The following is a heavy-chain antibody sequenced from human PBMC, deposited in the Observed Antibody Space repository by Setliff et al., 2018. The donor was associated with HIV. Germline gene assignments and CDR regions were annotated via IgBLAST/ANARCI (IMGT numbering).Heavy chain of an antibody. CDR1: GYPFTSYG. J-gene: IGHJ4*02. CDR2: IIPIFGTT. V-gene: IGHV1-69*06. CDR3: ARAYYDSVWGSHRYRFYYFDY. Sequence: GASVKVSCKASGYPFTSYGLCWVRRAPGQGPEWMGAIIPIFGTTKYAQRFQGRVTMTRDTSTSSVYMELRSLRSEDTAVYYCARAYYDSVWGSHRYRFYYFDYWGQGGLVTVSS. D-gene: IGHD3-16*02.